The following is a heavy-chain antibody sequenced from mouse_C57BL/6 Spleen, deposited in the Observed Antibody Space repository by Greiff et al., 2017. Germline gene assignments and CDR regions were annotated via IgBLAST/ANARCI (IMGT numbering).Heavy chain of an antibody. CDR2: ISSGSSTI. D-gene: IGHD1-1*01. CDR1: GFTFSDYG. Sequence: EVKLVESGGGLVKPGGSLKLSCAASGFTFSDYGMHWVRQAPERGLEWVAYISSGSSTIYYADTVKGRFTISRDNAKNTLFLQMTSLRSEDTAMYYCAREFITTVDWYFDVWGTGTTVTVSS. V-gene: IGHV5-17*01. J-gene: IGHJ1*03. CDR3: AREFITTVDWYFDV.